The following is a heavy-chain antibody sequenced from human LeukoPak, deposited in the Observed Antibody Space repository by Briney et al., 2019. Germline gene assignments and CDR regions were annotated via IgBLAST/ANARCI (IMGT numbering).Heavy chain of an antibody. CDR1: GGSISSYY. CDR2: IFPSGSA. V-gene: IGHV4-4*09. Sequence: SETLSLTCTVSGGSISSYYWSWIRQSPVKGLEWIGYIFPSGSAFYNPSLESRVAISLDTSENQFSMRLNSVTAADTAVYYCARRNHYFYYMDVWGKGTTVTVSS. CDR3: ARRNHYFYYMDV. J-gene: IGHJ6*03.